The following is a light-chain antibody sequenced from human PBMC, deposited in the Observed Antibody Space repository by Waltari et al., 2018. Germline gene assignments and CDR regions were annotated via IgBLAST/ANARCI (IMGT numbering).Light chain of an antibody. CDR1: QGISSY. CDR2: AAS. Sequence: DIQLTQSPSFLSASVVDRVTITCRASQGISSYLAWYQQKPGKAPKLLIYAASTLQSGVPSRFSGSGSGTEFTLTISSLQPEDFATYYCQQLNSYPTFGPGTKVDIK. J-gene: IGKJ3*01. V-gene: IGKV1-9*01. CDR3: QQLNSYPT.